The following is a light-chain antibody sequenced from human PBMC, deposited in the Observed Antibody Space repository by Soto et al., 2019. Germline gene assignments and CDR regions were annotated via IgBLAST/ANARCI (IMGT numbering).Light chain of an antibody. CDR2: DAS. Sequence: VLTQSPGTLSSSPGDRALLSGRASQSVSSSYLAWYQQQPGQAPRLLIYDASTRATGIPPRFSGSGSGTYFTLTISSLEPDDVAVYYCQQYGSSGTFGQGTKVDIK. CDR1: QSVSSSY. CDR3: QQYGSSGT. J-gene: IGKJ1*01. V-gene: IGKV3-20*01.